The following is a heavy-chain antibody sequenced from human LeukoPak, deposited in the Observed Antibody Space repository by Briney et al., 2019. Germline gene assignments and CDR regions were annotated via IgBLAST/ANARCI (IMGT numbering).Heavy chain of an antibody. V-gene: IGHV4-4*09. CDR2: IYTSGST. D-gene: IGHD1-14*01. J-gene: IGHJ6*03. Sequence: SETLSLICTVSGGSISSYYWSWIRQPPGKGLEWVGYIYTSGSTNYNPSLKSRVTISVDTSKNQFSLKLSSVTAADTAVYYCARLNPDKDYYYYYMDVWGKGTTVTVSS. CDR1: GGSISSYY. CDR3: ARLNPDKDYYYYYMDV.